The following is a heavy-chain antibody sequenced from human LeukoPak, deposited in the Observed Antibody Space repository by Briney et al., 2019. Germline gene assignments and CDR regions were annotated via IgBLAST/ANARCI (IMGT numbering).Heavy chain of an antibody. Sequence: GGSLRLSCAASGFTFDNYRMSWVRQAPGKGLELVSTVNADGGNTYYADSVKGRFTISRDNSKSTLILQMNSLRVEDTALYYCTKRVKYGGTWDHFADWGQGTLVTASS. D-gene: IGHD1-26*01. J-gene: IGHJ4*02. CDR1: GFTFDNYR. CDR2: VNADGGNT. V-gene: IGHV3-23*01. CDR3: TKRVKYGGTWDHFAD.